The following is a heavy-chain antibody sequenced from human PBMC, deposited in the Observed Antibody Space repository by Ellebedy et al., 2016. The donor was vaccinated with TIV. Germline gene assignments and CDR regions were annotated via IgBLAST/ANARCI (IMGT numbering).Heavy chain of an antibody. Sequence: SETLSLTXSVSGGSISSANYYWTWVRQPAGKGLEWIGRISSSGSATYNPSLRNRVSMSVDTFKNQISLRVNSVTAADTAVYYCAREVMVDPGNRRHYHYYYMDVWGTGTRGTVSS. CDR1: GGSISSANYY. CDR2: ISSSGSA. V-gene: IGHV4-61*02. CDR3: AREVMVDPGNRRHYHYYYMDV. J-gene: IGHJ6*03. D-gene: IGHD1-26*01.